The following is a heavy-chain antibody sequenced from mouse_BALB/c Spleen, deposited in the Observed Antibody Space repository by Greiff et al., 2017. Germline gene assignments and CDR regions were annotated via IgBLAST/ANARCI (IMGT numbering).Heavy chain of an antibody. Sequence: EVKLQQSGPELVKPGASVKISCKASGYSFTGYFMNWVMQSHGKSLEWIGRINPYNGDTFYNQKFKGKATLTVDKSSSTAHMELRSLASEDSAVYYCARDGSRSAWFAYWGQGTLVTVSA. D-gene: IGHD1-1*01. CDR3: ARDGSRSAWFAY. V-gene: IGHV1-20*02. CDR1: GYSFTGYF. CDR2: INPYNGDT. J-gene: IGHJ3*01.